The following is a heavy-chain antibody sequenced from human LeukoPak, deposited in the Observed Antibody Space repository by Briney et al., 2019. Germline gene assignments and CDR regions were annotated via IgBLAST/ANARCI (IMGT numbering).Heavy chain of an antibody. J-gene: IGHJ4*02. V-gene: IGHV1-2*02. D-gene: IGHD2-15*01. CDR1: GYTFTGYY. Sequence: ASVKVSSKASGYTFTGYYMHWVRQAPGQGGEWMGWINPNSGGTNYTQQFQGRVTMTRDTSISTAYMELSRLTSHDTAVYYCARWGGTVVDYWGQGTLVTVSS. CDR2: INPNSGGT. CDR3: ARWGGTVVDY.